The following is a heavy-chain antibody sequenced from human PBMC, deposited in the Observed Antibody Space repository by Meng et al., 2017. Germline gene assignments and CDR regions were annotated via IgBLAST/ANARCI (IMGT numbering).Heavy chain of an antibody. CDR3: ARDWGIAARSYYFDY. Sequence: GESLKISCAASGFTFSSYAMSWVRQAPGKGLEWVSYISSSGSTIYYADSVKGRFTISRDNAKNSLYLQMNSLRAEDTAVYYCARDWGIAARSYYFDYWGQGTLVTVSS. D-gene: IGHD6-6*01. V-gene: IGHV3-48*03. CDR1: GFTFSSYA. J-gene: IGHJ4*02. CDR2: ISSSGSTI.